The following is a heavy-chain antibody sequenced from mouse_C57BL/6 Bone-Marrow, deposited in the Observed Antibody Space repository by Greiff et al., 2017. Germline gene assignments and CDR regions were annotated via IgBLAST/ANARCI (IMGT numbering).Heavy chain of an antibody. Sequence: VQLQQSGAELVRPGASVTLSCKASGYTFTDYDMHWVKQTPVHGLEWIGGIDPENGGTSYNEKFKGKAILTADKSSSTAYMELRSLTSEDSAVYYCTRNGDRFDYWGQGTGVTVSA. D-gene: IGHD4-1*02. CDR1: GYTFTDYD. CDR2: IDPENGGT. V-gene: IGHV1-15*01. CDR3: TRNGDRFDY. J-gene: IGHJ3*01.